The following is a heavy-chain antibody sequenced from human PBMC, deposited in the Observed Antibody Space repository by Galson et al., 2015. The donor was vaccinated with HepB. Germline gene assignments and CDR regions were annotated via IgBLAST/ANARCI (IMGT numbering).Heavy chain of an antibody. V-gene: IGHV3-48*02. J-gene: IGHJ3*02. CDR1: GFTFSGYS. D-gene: IGHD3-9*01. CDR2: ISYTNSTT. Sequence: SLRLSCAASGFTFSGYSMNWVRQAPGKGLEWVASISYTNSTTYYADSVKGRFTISRDNAKSSLDLQMNSLRDEDTAIYYCASGGPLRYFDWLLGNGAFDIWGQGTMVTVSS. CDR3: ASGGPLRYFDWLLGNGAFDI.